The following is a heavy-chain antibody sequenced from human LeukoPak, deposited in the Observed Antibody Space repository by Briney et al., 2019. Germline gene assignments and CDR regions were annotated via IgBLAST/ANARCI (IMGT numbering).Heavy chain of an antibody. CDR3: ATNSSGWYEFDY. CDR1: GFTFSSYG. V-gene: IGHV3-33*01. J-gene: IGHJ4*02. D-gene: IGHD6-19*01. Sequence: GGSLRLSCAASGFTFSSYGMHWVRQAPGKGLEWVAVIWYDGSNKYYADSVKGRFTISRDNSKNTLYLQMNSLRAGDTAVYYCATNSSGWYEFDYWGQGTLVTVSS. CDR2: IWYDGSNK.